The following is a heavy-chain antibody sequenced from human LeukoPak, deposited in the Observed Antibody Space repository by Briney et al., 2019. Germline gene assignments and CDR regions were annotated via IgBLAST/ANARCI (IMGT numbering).Heavy chain of an antibody. V-gene: IGHV3-64*01. Sequence: GGSLRLTCAASGFTFRHYLMHWVRQAPGKGLEYVAGISSEGGSTNYGNSLKGRFTISRDNSKNTLYLQMGGLRAEDMAVYYCARDPSGGTTSSWFDVWGQGSLVTVSS. CDR2: ISSEGGST. D-gene: IGHD1-1*01. CDR3: ARDPSGGTTSSWFDV. J-gene: IGHJ5*02. CDR1: GFTFRHYL.